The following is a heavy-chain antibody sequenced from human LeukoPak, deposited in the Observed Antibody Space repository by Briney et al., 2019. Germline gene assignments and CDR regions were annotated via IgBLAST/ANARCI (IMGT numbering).Heavy chain of an antibody. CDR3: ARVDYYGSGSYYFDY. CDR2: INPNSGGT. CDR1: GYTFTGYY. Sequence: ASVKVSCKASGYTFTGYYMHWVRQAPGQGLEWMGRINPNSGGTNSAQKFQGRVTMTSDTSINTAYMELSRLRSDDTAVYYWARVDYYGSGSYYFDYWCQGTLVTVSS. J-gene: IGHJ4*02. D-gene: IGHD3-10*01. V-gene: IGHV1-2*06.